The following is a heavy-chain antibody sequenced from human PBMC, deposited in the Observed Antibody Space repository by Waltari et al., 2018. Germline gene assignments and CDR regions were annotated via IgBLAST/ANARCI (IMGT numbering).Heavy chain of an antibody. J-gene: IGHJ4*02. CDR3: AHGFWGSDGY. CDR1: GGSFSGYY. V-gene: IGHV4-34*01. CDR2: INHSGST. Sequence: QVQLQQWGAGLLKPSETLSLTCAVYGGSFSGYYWSWIRQSPGKGLEWIGEINHSGSTNYNPSLKSRVTISVDTSKNQFSLKLSSVTAADTAVYYCAHGFWGSDGYWGQGTLVTVSS. D-gene: IGHD3-16*01.